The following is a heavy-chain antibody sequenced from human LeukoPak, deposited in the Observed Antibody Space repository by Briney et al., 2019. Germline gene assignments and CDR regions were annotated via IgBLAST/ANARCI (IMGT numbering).Heavy chain of an antibody. J-gene: IGHJ4*02. CDR2: IYTTESS. Sequence: SETLSLTCTVSGVSISSYYWSWIRQPAGKGLEWIGRIYTTESSNYNPSLKSRVTMSVDTSKNQFSLNLSSVTAADTAVYYCARYVDLGYDYWGQGTLVTVSS. CDR1: GVSISSYY. V-gene: IGHV4-4*07. D-gene: IGHD1-1*01. CDR3: ARYVDLGYDY.